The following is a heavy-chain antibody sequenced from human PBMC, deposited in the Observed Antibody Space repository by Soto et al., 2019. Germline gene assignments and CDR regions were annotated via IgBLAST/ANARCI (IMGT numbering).Heavy chain of an antibody. V-gene: IGHV6-1*01. D-gene: IGHD1-26*01. CDR2: TYYRSKWYY. J-gene: IGHJ4*01. CDR3: ERGEQYSGRILDH. Sequence: PSQTLSLTCAITGDSVSSNSAGWSWVRQSPSRGLEWLGRTYYRSKWYYEYAVSVRGRITINPDTSKNQYSLQLNSVTPEDTAVSFSERGEQYSGRILDHWGQGTLVTVSS. CDR1: GDSVSSNSAG.